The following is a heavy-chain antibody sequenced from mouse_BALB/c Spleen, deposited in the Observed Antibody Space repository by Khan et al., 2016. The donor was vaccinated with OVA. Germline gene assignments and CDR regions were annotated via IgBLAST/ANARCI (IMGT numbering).Heavy chain of an antibody. CDR3: ARYRYEDYYAMDY. CDR1: GYTFTNYG. J-gene: IGHJ4*01. CDR2: INTYTGEP. Sequence: QIQLVQSGPELKKPGETVKISCKASGYTFTNYGMNWVKQAPGKGLKWMGWINTYTGEPTYADDFKGRFAFSLETSASTAYLQINNLKNEDTATYFCARYRYEDYYAMDYWGQGPSVTVSS. D-gene: IGHD2-14*01. V-gene: IGHV9-3-1*01.